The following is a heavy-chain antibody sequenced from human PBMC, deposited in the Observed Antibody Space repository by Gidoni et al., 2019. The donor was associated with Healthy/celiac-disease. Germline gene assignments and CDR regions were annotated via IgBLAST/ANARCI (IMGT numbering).Heavy chain of an antibody. J-gene: IGHJ4*02. Sequence: EVQLVESGGGLVQPGGSLRLSCAAPGFTVSSNYMSWVRQAPGKGLEWVSVIYSGGSTYYADSVKGRFTISRHNSKNTLYLQMNSLRAEDTAVYYCATAYYYDSSGYYSLDYWGQGTLVTVSS. CDR1: GFTVSSNY. CDR2: IYSGGST. CDR3: ATAYYYDSSGYYSLDY. V-gene: IGHV3-53*04. D-gene: IGHD3-22*01.